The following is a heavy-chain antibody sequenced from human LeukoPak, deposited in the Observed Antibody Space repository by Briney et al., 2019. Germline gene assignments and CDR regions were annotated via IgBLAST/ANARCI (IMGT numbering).Heavy chain of an antibody. J-gene: IGHJ4*02. CDR2: INPNSGGT. V-gene: IGHV1-2*02. D-gene: IGHD2-2*01. CDR3: ARVQSAAMGRYHFDY. CDR1: GYTFTGYY. Sequence: VASVKVSCKASGYTFTGYYMHWVRQAPGQGLEWMGWINPNSGGTNYAQKFQGRVTMTRDTSISTAYMELSRLRSDDTAVYYCARVQSAAMGRYHFDYWGQGTLVTVSS.